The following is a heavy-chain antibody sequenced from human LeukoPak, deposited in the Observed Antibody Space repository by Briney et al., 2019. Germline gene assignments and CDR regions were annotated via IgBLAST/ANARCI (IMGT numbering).Heavy chain of an antibody. Sequence: PGESLRLSCAASGVNLRNYAMSWVRQAPGKGLEWVSHISGSGGSTYYAHSVKGVSTISRVNSKNTMYLQMNSMRAEDADVYYCAKDTQYYDSSAFDYWGQGTMVTVSS. CDR3: AKDTQYYDSSAFDY. CDR1: GVNLRNYA. J-gene: IGHJ4*02. D-gene: IGHD3-22*01. CDR2: ISGSGGST. V-gene: IGHV3-23*01.